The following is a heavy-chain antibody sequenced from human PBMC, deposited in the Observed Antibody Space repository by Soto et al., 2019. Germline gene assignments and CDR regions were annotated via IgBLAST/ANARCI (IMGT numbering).Heavy chain of an antibody. J-gene: IGHJ6*02. CDR1: GFTFSNAA. CDR2: ISTTGDTT. CDR3: AKGSAYSYGFYGMDV. Sequence: EVQLLESGGDLVQPGGSLRLSCVASGFTFSNAALTWVRQAPGKGLEWVSTISTTGDTTYYADSVKGRFTISRDTSKNTLFLRMSTLRAEDTAVYYCAKGSAYSYGFYGMDVWGQGTTVTVSS. D-gene: IGHD5-18*01. V-gene: IGHV3-23*01.